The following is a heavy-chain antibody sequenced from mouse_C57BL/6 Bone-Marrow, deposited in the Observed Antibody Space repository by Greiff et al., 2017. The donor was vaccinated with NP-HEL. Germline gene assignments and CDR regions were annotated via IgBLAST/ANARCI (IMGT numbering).Heavy chain of an antibody. J-gene: IGHJ2*01. D-gene: IGHD1-1*01. Sequence: QVQLQQPGAELVKPGASVKMSCKASGYTFTSYWITWVKQRPGQGLEWIGDIYPGSGSTNYNEKFKSKATLTVDTSSSTAYMQLSSLTSEDSAVYYCARSEVVDPYFDYWGQGTTLTVSS. CDR2: IYPGSGST. CDR3: ARSEVVDPYFDY. V-gene: IGHV1-55*01. CDR1: GYTFTSYW.